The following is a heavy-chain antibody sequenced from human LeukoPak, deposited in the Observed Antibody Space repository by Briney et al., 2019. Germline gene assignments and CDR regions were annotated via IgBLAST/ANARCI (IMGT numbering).Heavy chain of an antibody. Sequence: SETLSLTCTVSGGSISSYYWSWIPQPPGKGLEWIGYIYYSGSTNYTPSLKSRVTISVDTSKNQFSLKLSSVTAADTAVYYCARSPGSTGEWLVNYWYFDLWGRGTLVTVSS. CDR2: IYYSGST. CDR1: GGSISSYY. V-gene: IGHV4-59*01. J-gene: IGHJ2*01. D-gene: IGHD6-19*01. CDR3: ARSPGSTGEWLVNYWYFDL.